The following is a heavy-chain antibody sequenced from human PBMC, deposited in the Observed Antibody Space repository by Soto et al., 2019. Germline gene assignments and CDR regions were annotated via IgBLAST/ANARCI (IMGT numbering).Heavy chain of an antibody. V-gene: IGHV4-61*01. CDR2: IYYSGST. J-gene: IGHJ5*02. CDR1: GGSVSSGSYY. D-gene: IGHD1-26*01. Sequence: SETLSLTCTVSGGSVSSGSYYWSWIRQPPGKGLEWIGYIYYSGSTNYNPSLKSRVTISVDTSKNQFSLKLSSVTAADTAVYYCARDWDSTGGWFDPWGQGTLVIVSS. CDR3: ARDWDSTGGWFDP.